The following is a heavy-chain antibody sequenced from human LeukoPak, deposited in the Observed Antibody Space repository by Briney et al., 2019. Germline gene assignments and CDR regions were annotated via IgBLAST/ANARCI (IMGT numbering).Heavy chain of an antibody. CDR2: IKQDGSEK. J-gene: IGHJ4*02. CDR3: AKDRGRDGYNSHFDY. V-gene: IGHV3-7*03. Sequence: GGSLRLSCAASGFTFSSYWMTWVRQAPGKGLEWVANIKQDGSEKYYVDSVKGRFTISRDNSKNTLYLQMNSLRAEDTAVYYCAKDRGRDGYNSHFDYWGQGTLVTVSS. CDR1: GFTFSSYW. D-gene: IGHD5-24*01.